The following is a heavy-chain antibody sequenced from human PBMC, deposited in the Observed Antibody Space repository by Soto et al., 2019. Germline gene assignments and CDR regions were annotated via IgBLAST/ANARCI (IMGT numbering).Heavy chain of an antibody. CDR2: ISWNSGSI. V-gene: IGHV3-9*01. CDR1: GFTFDDYA. J-gene: IGHJ6*02. D-gene: IGHD6-13*01. CDR3: AKDYSSSWYEYYYGMDV. Sequence: GGSLRLSCAASGFTFDDYAMHWVRQAPGKGLEWVSGISWNSGSIGYADSVKGRFTISRDNAKNSLYLQMNSLRAEDTALYYCAKDYSSSWYEYYYGMDVWGQGTTVTVSS.